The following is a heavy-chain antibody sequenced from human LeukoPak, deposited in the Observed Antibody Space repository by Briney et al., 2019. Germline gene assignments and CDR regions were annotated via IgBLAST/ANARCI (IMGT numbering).Heavy chain of an antibody. CDR3: SRDPRNNDY. CDR2: ISGSASDV. CDR1: GFTFSDSY. V-gene: IGHV3-11*01. Sequence: PGGSLRLSCAASGFTFSDSYMTWIRQAPGKGLELLSYISGSASDVNYIGSVRGRFTISRDNAKNSLYLHMNSLTVEDTAVYYCSRDPRNNDYWGQGTLVTVSS. J-gene: IGHJ4*02.